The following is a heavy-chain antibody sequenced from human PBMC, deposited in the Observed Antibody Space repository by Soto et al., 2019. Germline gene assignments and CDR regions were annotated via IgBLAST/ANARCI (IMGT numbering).Heavy chain of an antibody. V-gene: IGHV3-9*01. D-gene: IGHD3-22*01. CDR1: GFMFDDFA. Sequence: EVQLVESGGGLVQPGRSLRLSCAASGFMFDDFAMHWVRQAPGKGLEWVSGISWNSGDVAYADSVKGRFIISRDNAKHSVYLYLNSLRPEDTALYYCAKAPNVVTHWFDPWGQGTLVTVSS. J-gene: IGHJ5*02. CDR2: ISWNSGDV. CDR3: AKAPNVVTHWFDP.